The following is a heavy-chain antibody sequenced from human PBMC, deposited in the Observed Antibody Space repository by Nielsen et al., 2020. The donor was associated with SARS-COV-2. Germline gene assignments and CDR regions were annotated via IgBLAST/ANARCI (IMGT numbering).Heavy chain of an antibody. Sequence: SETLSLTCTVSGGSISSGDYYWNWVRQPPGKGLEWIGHIYYSGSTYYNPSLKSRVTISEDTSKNQFSLNLSSVTAADTAVYYGARTTVTTAFDYWGQGTLVPVSS. D-gene: IGHD4-17*01. CDR1: GGSISSGDYY. CDR3: ARTTVTTAFDY. J-gene: IGHJ4*02. V-gene: IGHV4-30-4*01. CDR2: IYYSGST.